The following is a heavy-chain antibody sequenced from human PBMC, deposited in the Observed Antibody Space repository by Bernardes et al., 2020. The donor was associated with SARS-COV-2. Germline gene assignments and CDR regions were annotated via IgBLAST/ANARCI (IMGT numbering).Heavy chain of an antibody. J-gene: IGHJ4*02. CDR3: ARDLGYCTNGICSP. CDR2: INADGSST. D-gene: IGHD2-8*01. Sequence: GGSLRLFCAASGFTFSSHCMHWVRQPPGKGLVWVSRINADGSSTNYADSVRGRFTISRDNAKNTLYLQMDSLRDDDTAVYYCARDLGYCTNGICSPWGQGTLVTVSS. V-gene: IGHV3-74*01. CDR1: GFTFSSHC.